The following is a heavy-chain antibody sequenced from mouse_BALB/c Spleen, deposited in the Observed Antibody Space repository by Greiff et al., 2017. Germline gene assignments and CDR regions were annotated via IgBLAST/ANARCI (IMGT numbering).Heavy chain of an antibody. CDR3: ARHEGYDYDGYAMDY. Sequence: EVKLMESGGGLVQPGGSLKLSCAASGFTFSSYTMSWVRQTPEKRLEWVAYISNGGGSTYYPDTVKGRFTISRDNAKNTLYLQMSSLKSEDTAMYYCARHEGYDYDGYAMDYWGQGTSVTVSS. CDR1: GFTFSSYT. CDR2: ISNGGGST. J-gene: IGHJ4*01. V-gene: IGHV5-12-2*01. D-gene: IGHD2-4*01.